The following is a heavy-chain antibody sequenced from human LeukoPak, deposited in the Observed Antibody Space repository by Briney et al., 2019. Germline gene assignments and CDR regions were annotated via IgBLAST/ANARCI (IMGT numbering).Heavy chain of an antibody. D-gene: IGHD6-13*01. CDR2: IWHDGTRE. CDR3: ARDLSIGAADT. V-gene: IGHV3-33*01. CDR1: GFTFSSYG. J-gene: IGHJ4*02. Sequence: PGTSLRLSCTASGFTFSSYGFHWVRQAPGKGLEWVTLIWHDGTRENYADSVKGRFTIFRDNSKNTLYLQMNSLRAEDTAVYYCARDLSIGAADTGGQGTLVTVSS.